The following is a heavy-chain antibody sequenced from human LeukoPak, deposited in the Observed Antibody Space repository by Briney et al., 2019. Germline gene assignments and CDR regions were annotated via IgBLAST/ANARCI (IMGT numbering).Heavy chain of an antibody. CDR3: ARVRAVAGTPPDY. Sequence: PSETLSLTCAVYGGSFSGYYWSWIRQPPGKGLEWIGEINHSGSTYYNPSLKSRVTISVDTSKNQFSLKMRSVTAADTAVYHCARVRAVAGTPPDYWGQGTLVTVSS. J-gene: IGHJ4*02. D-gene: IGHD6-19*01. CDR1: GGSFSGYY. CDR2: INHSGST. V-gene: IGHV4-34*01.